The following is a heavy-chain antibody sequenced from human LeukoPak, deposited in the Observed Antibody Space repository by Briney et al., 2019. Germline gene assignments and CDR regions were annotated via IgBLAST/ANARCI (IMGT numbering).Heavy chain of an antibody. CDR1: GYTFTSYG. D-gene: IGHD6-6*01. V-gene: IGHV1-18*01. J-gene: IGHJ4*02. Sequence: ASVKVSCKASGYTFTSYGISWVRQAPGQGLEWMGWISAYNGNTNYAQKLQGRVTMTTDTSTSTAYMELRSLRSDDTAAYYCARGQYSSSFLYFDYWGQGTLVTVSS. CDR3: ARGQYSSSFLYFDY. CDR2: ISAYNGNT.